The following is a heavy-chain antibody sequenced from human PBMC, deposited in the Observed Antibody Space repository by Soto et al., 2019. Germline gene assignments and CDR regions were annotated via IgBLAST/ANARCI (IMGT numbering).Heavy chain of an antibody. V-gene: IGHV4-59*01. J-gene: IGHJ4*02. D-gene: IGHD3-10*01. Sequence: SETLSLTCTVSGGSISSYYWSWIRQPPGKGLEWIGYIYYSGSTNYNPSLKSRVTISVDTSKNQFSLKLSSVTAADTAVYYCAAASYYGSGSYYLRYWGQGTLVTVSS. CDR1: GGSISSYY. CDR3: AAASYYGSGSYYLRY. CDR2: IYYSGST.